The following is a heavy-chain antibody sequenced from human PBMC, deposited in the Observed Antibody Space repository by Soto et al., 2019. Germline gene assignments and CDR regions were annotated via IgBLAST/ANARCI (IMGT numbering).Heavy chain of an antibody. V-gene: IGHV3-74*01. D-gene: IGHD6-19*01. CDR2: INPDGSTT. CDR1: GFTFSSYW. J-gene: IGHJ4*02. CDR3: ARGSSGWYRSFDY. Sequence: EVQLVESGGGLVQPGGSLRLSCAASGFTFSSYWMHWVRQAPGEGLMWVSRINPDGSTTSYADSVKGRFTISRDNAKNTLYLQMNSLRAGDTAVYYCARGSSGWYRSFDYWGQGTLVTVSS.